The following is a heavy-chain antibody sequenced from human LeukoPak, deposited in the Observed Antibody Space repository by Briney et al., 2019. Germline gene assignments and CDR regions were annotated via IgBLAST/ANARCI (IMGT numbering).Heavy chain of an antibody. CDR2: IYYSWST. CDR1: GGSISIYY. D-gene: IGHD1-26*01. J-gene: IGHJ4*02. Sequence: SETLSLTCTVSGGSISIYYWSWIRQPPGKGLEWIGYIYYSWSTNYNPFLKSRVTISLDTSKNQFSLKLRSVTAADTAVYYCARDSSSGLVNYWGERTLVTASS. CDR3: ARDSSSGLVNY. V-gene: IGHV4-59*01.